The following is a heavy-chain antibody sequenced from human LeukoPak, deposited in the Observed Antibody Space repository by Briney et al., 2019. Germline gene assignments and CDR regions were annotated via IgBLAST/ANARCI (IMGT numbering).Heavy chain of an antibody. J-gene: IGHJ5*02. V-gene: IGHV1-46*01. CDR1: GYTFTSNY. D-gene: IGHD3-22*01. CDR2: IYPRDGST. Sequence: ASVKVSCKASGYTFTSNYIHWVRQAPGQGLEWMGMIYPRDGSTSYAQKFQGRVTITRDTSATTAYMELSSLRSEDTAVYYCARTSSGFLLLDHWGQGTLVTVSS. CDR3: ARTSSGFLLLDH.